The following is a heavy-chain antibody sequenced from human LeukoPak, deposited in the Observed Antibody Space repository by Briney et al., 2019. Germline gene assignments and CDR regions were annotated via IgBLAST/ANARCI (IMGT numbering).Heavy chain of an antibody. V-gene: IGHV4-38-2*02. CDR1: GYSISSGYY. Sequence: SETLSLTCTVSGYSISSGYYWGWIRQPPGKGLEWIGSIYHSGSTYYNPSLKSRVTISVDTSKNQFSLKLSSVTAADTAVYYCARDNLGAAIDVWGKGTTVTVSS. D-gene: IGHD3-10*01. CDR2: IYHSGST. CDR3: ARDNLGAAIDV. J-gene: IGHJ6*03.